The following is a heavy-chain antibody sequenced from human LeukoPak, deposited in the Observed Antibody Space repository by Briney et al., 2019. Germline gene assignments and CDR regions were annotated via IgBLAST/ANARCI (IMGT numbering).Heavy chain of an antibody. Sequence: SETLSLTCAVYGGSFSGYYWSWIRQPPGKGLEWIGEINHSGSTNYNPSLKSRVTISVDTSKNQFSLKLSSVTAADTAVYYCARGRYGSGSRFTFSGHYWGQGTLVTVSS. CDR3: ARGRYGSGSRFTFSGHY. CDR2: INHSGST. D-gene: IGHD3-10*01. V-gene: IGHV4-34*01. CDR1: GGSFSGYY. J-gene: IGHJ4*02.